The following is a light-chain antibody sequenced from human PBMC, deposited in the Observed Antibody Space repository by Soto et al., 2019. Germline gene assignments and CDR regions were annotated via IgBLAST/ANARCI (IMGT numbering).Light chain of an antibody. Sequence: QSVLTQPASVSGSPGQSITISCTGTSSDDGGYNYVSWYQQHPGKAPKLMIYDVSNRPSGVSNRFSGSKSGNTASLTISWLQSEDEADYYCSSYTSSSSYVFGTGTKVTV. CDR1: SSDDGGYNY. J-gene: IGLJ1*01. V-gene: IGLV2-14*01. CDR3: SSYTSSSSYV. CDR2: DVS.